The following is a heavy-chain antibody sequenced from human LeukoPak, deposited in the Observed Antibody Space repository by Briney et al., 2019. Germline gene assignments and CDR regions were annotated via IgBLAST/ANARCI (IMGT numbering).Heavy chain of an antibody. J-gene: IGHJ5*02. CDR2: ISGSGGST. D-gene: IGHD2-2*01. Sequence: GGSLRLSCAASGFTFVGYAMSWVRQAPGKGLEWVSAISGSGGSTYYADSVKGRFTISRDNSKNTLYLQMNSLRAEDTAVYYCAKTQDIVVVPAARYNWFDPWGQGTLVTVSS. V-gene: IGHV3-23*01. CDR1: GFTFVGYA. CDR3: AKTQDIVVVPAARYNWFDP.